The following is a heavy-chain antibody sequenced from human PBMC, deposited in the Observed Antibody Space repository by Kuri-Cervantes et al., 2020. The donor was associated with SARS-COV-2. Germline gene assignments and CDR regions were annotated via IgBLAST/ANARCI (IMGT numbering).Heavy chain of an antibody. J-gene: IGHJ4*02. D-gene: IGHD6-13*01. CDR3: AKSSSWYFDY. V-gene: IGHV3-23*01. CDR1: GFRFSSYW. CDR2: ISGSGGST. Sequence: GGSLRLSCAASGFRFSSYWMTWVRQAPGKGLEWVSAISGSGGSTYYADSVKGRFTISRDNSKNTLYLQMNSLRAEDTAVYYCAKSSSWYFDYWGQGTLVTVSS.